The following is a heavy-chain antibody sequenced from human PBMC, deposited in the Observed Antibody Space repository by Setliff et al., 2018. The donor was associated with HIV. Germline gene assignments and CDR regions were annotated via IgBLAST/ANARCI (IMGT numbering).Heavy chain of an antibody. J-gene: IGHJ6*02. Sequence: SETLSLTCVVSGYSSDEKFAWGWIRQPPGKGLEWIGYIWPSGGTLYNPSLKSRVTVSLDTSKNQLSLKLSSVTAADTAVYYCAKLNGYCSGGRCHGYYAMDVWGQGTTVTVSS. CDR1: GYSSDEKFA. D-gene: IGHD2-15*01. V-gene: IGHV4-38-2*01. CDR3: AKLNGYCSGGRCHGYYAMDV. CDR2: IWPSGGT.